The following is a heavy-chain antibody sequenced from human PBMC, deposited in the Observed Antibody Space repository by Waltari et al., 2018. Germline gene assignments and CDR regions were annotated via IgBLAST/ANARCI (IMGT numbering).Heavy chain of an antibody. Sequence: QVQLVQSGAEVKKPGASVKVSCKASGYTFTSYDINWVRQATGQGLEWMGWTNPNSGNTGYAQKFQGRVTITRNTSISTAYMELSSLRSEDTAVYDCAREYCSGGSCEPFDYWGQGTLVTVSS. CDR3: AREYCSGGSCEPFDY. V-gene: IGHV1-8*03. CDR1: GYTFTSYD. J-gene: IGHJ4*02. D-gene: IGHD2-15*01. CDR2: TNPNSGNT.